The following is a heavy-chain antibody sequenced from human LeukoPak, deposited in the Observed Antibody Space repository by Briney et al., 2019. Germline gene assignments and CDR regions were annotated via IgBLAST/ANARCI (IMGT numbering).Heavy chain of an antibody. D-gene: IGHD5-18*01. CDR1: GFTFSSYS. Sequence: GGSLRLSCAASGFTFSSYSMNWVRQAPGKGLEWVSSISSSSSYIYYADSVKGRFTISRDNAKNSLYLQMNSLRAEDTAVYYCAKDEGGYSSFSYMDVWGKGTTVTISS. V-gene: IGHV3-21*01. J-gene: IGHJ6*03. CDR2: ISSSSSYI. CDR3: AKDEGGYSSFSYMDV.